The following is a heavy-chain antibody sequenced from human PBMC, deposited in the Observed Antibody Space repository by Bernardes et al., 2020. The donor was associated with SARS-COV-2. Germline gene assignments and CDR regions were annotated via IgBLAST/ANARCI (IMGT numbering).Heavy chain of an antibody. CDR3: ARDSYSGSYSIPYWYFDL. CDR1: GFTFSYYA. Sequence: GGTLRLSCAASGFTFSYYAIHWVRQAPGKGLECVSSISSNGVNTNYANSVKGRFTISRDNSKNTVYLQMGSLRAEDMAVYYCARDSYSGSYSIPYWYFDLWGRGTLVTGSS. D-gene: IGHD1-26*01. V-gene: IGHV3-64*01. J-gene: IGHJ2*01. CDR2: ISSNGVNT.